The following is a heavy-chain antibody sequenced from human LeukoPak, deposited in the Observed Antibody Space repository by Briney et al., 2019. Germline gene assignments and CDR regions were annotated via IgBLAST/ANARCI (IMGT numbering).Heavy chain of an antibody. CDR3: AKDSSTSCHD. J-gene: IGHJ4*02. Sequence: PGGSLRLSCAAPGFTFSTYGMSWVRQPPGKGLEWVGFIRSDGSNKYYADSVKGRFTISRDNSKNTLYLEMNSLRAEDTAVYYCAKDSSTSCHDWGQGTLVTVSS. CDR2: IRSDGSNK. D-gene: IGHD2-2*01. CDR1: GFTFSTYG. V-gene: IGHV3-30*02.